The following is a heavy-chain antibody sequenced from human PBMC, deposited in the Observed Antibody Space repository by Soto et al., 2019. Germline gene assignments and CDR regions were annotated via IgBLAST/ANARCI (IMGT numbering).Heavy chain of an antibody. J-gene: IGHJ5*02. D-gene: IGHD6-19*01. CDR3: ARAAIAVAGTRIVGGCNWFDP. CDR2: INHSGST. CDR1: GGSFSGYY. Sequence: GTLSLTCAVYGGSFSGYYWSWIRQPPGKGLEWIGEINHSGSTNYNPSLKSRVTISVDTSKNQFSLKLSSVTAADTAVYYCARAAIAVAGTRIVGGCNWFDPWGQGTLVTVSS. V-gene: IGHV4-34*01.